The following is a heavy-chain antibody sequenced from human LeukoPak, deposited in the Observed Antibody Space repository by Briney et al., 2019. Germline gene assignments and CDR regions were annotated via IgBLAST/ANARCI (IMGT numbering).Heavy chain of an antibody. CDR3: AKDGQLGGSSWFTLYFDF. D-gene: IGHD6-13*01. J-gene: IGHJ4*02. CDR2: SSYDGSNT. CDR1: GFTFSNYA. V-gene: IGHV3-30*04. Sequence: GGSLRLSCAASGFTFSNYAMHWVRQAPGKGLEWLAVSSYDGSNTYYTDSMKGRFTISRDNSKNTLYLQMNSLRPEDTAVYYCAKDGQLGGSSWFTLYFDFWGQGTLVTVSS.